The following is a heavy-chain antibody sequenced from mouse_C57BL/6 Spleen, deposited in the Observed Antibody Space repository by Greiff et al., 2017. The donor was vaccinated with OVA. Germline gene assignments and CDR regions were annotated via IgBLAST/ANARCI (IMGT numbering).Heavy chain of an antibody. CDR2: IDPENGDT. Sequence: VQLQQSGAELVRPGASVKLSCTASGFNIKDDYMHWVKQRPEQGLEWIGWIDPENGDTEYASKFQGKAIITADTSSNTAYLQLSSLTSEDTAVYYCTPLDYYGLDYWGQGTTLTVSS. CDR1: GFNIKDDY. D-gene: IGHD1-1*01. CDR3: TPLDYYGLDY. J-gene: IGHJ2*01. V-gene: IGHV14-4*01.